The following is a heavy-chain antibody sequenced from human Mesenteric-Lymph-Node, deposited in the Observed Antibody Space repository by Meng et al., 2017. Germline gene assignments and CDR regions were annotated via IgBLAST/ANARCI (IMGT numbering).Heavy chain of an antibody. CDR1: GFTFDDYG. Sequence: GESLKISCAASGFTFDDYGMSWVRQAPGKGLEWVSGINWNGGSTGYADSVKGRFTISRDNAKNSLYLQMNSLRAEDTAVYYCARDHSSSWTYIEYYGMDVWGQGTTVTVSS. CDR3: ARDHSSSWTYIEYYGMDV. D-gene: IGHD6-13*01. V-gene: IGHV3-20*04. CDR2: INWNGGST. J-gene: IGHJ6*02.